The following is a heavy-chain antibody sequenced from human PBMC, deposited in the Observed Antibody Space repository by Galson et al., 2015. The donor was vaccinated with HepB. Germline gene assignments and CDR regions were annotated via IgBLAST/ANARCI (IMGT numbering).Heavy chain of an antibody. CDR3: TRLGDLSGYSSL. Sequence: SLRLSCAASGFTFSGYAKHWVRQASGRGLEWVGRIGSKANSYATAYAASVKGRFTISRDDSKNTAYMQMNSLKTEDTAVYYCTRLGDLSGYSSLWGQGTLVTVSS. CDR1: GFTFSGYA. V-gene: IGHV3-73*01. J-gene: IGHJ4*02. CDR2: IGSKANSYAT. D-gene: IGHD6-13*01.